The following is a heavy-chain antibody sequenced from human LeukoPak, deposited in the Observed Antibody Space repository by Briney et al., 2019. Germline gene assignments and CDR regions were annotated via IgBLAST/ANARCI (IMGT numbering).Heavy chain of an antibody. Sequence: GGSLRLSCAASGFTFSSYSMTWVRQAPGKGLEWVSSMSSGSRFIYYADSVRGRFTISRDNAKNSLYLLMNSLRVEDTAVYYCARDRPTGASRLFVVQWGQGTLVTVSS. V-gene: IGHV3-21*01. CDR1: GFTFSSYS. J-gene: IGHJ4*02. CDR2: MSSGSRFI. D-gene: IGHD3-3*01. CDR3: ARDRPTGASRLFVVQ.